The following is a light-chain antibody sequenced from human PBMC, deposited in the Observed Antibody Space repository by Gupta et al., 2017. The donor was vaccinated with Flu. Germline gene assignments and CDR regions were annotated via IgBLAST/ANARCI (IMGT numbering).Light chain of an antibody. CDR3: QHYNSYTEFV. CDR1: QSIRNW. Sequence: DRVTITGRASQSIRNWLAWWHQKPGQAPRLLINKATNLETGVPSRFSGSDSGTEFTLTINNLQPDDFGTYYCQHYNSYTEFVFGPGTKVDL. V-gene: IGKV1-5*03. J-gene: IGKJ3*01. CDR2: KAT.